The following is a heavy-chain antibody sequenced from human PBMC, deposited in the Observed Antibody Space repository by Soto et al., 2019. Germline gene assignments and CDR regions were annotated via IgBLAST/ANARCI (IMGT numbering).Heavy chain of an antibody. J-gene: IGHJ4*02. V-gene: IGHV3-48*04. D-gene: IGHD4-17*01. Sequence: LRLSCAASGFTFSSYAMSWVRQAPGKGLEWLSNISGSSGSKKYADAGKGRFTISRDNAKKSLYLEMHSLRAEDTAMYYCARYAAEVTTFFDQWGQGTLVTVSS. CDR1: GFTFSSYA. CDR2: ISGSSGSK. CDR3: ARYAAEVTTFFDQ.